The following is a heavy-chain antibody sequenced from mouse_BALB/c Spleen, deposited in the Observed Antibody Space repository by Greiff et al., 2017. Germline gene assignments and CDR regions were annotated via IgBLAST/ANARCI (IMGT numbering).Heavy chain of an antibody. CDR2: IDPSDSET. CDR1: GYSFTSYW. D-gene: IGHD2-14*01. CDR3: AREVRRYYYAMDY. V-gene: IGHV1S126*01. Sequence: VQLQQSGPQLVRPGASVKISCKASGYSFTSYWMHWVKQRPGQGLEWIGMIDPSDSETRLNQKFKDKATLTVDKSSSTAYMQLSSPTSEDSAVYYCAREVRRYYYAMDYWGQGTSVTVSS. J-gene: IGHJ4*01.